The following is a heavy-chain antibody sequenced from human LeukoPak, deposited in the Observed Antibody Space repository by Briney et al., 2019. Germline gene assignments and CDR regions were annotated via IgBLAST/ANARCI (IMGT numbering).Heavy chain of an antibody. Sequence: SETLSLTCAVSGASISTNNWWCWARQSPGKGLEWIGEIYHNGNRNYNPSLKSRLTISVDKSKNQFSLNLSSVTAADTAVYYCARGPSVAAHLDYWGQGTLVTVSS. CDR2: IYHNGNR. CDR3: ARGPSVAAHLDY. V-gene: IGHV4-4*02. CDR1: GASISTNNW. J-gene: IGHJ4*02. D-gene: IGHD5-12*01.